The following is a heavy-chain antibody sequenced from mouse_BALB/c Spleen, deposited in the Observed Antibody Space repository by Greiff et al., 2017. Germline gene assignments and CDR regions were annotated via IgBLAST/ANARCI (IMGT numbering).Heavy chain of an antibody. Sequence: VQLQQSGPELVKPGASVRISCKASGYTFPSYYIHWVKQRPGQGLEWIGWIYPGNVNTKYNEKFKGKATLTADKSSSTAYMQLSSLTSEDSAVYFCARSGYDGYSYYFDDWGQGTTLTVSS. CDR3: ARSGYDGYSYYFDD. D-gene: IGHD2-3*01. CDR1: GYTFPSYY. J-gene: IGHJ2*01. V-gene: IGHV1S56*01. CDR2: IYPGNVNT.